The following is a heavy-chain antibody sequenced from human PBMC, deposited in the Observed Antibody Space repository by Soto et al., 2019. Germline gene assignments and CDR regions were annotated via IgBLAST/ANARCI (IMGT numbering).Heavy chain of an antibody. CDR3: VSWSTGHFHX. D-gene: IGHD1-1*01. V-gene: IGHV3-23*01. CDR1: GFTFRNHA. CDR2: ISYSGTNT. Sequence: GGSLRLSFAGSGFTFRNHAMSWVRQAQGKGLEWVSTISYSGTNTHYSASVKGRFIISRENSKSTLDLQMNTLRAEETAVYYCVSWSTGHFHXWGQGTVVTVSX. J-gene: IGHJ4*02.